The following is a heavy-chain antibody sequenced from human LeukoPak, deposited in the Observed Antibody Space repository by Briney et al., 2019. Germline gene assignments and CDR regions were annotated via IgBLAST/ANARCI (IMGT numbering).Heavy chain of an antibody. CDR3: ASDSSGYPNWFDP. J-gene: IGHJ5*02. Sequence: GGSMRLSCAASGLAFSAYKMHWVRQAPRKGLVWVSRISTDGYTTDYADFVQGRFTISRDNSKNTLYLQMNSLRAEDTAVYYCASDSSGYPNWFDPWGQGTLVTVSS. D-gene: IGHD3-22*01. V-gene: IGHV3-74*01. CDR1: GLAFSAYK. CDR2: ISTDGYTT.